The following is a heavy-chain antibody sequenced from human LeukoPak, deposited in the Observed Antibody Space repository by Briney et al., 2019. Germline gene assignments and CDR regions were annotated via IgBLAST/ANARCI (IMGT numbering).Heavy chain of an antibody. CDR3: ARVRYSSSWYRDAFDI. D-gene: IGHD6-13*01. J-gene: IGHJ3*02. Sequence: PSETLSLTCTVSGGSISSSSYYWGWIRQPPGKGLEWIGSIYYSGSTYYNPSLKSRVTISVDTSKNQFSLKLSSVTAADTAVYYCARVRYSSSWYRDAFDIWGQGTMVTVSS. V-gene: IGHV4-39*01. CDR1: GGSISSSSYY. CDR2: IYYSGST.